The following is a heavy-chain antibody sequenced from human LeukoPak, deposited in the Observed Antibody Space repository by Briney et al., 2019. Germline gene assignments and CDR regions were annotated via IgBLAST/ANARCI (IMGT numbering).Heavy chain of an antibody. V-gene: IGHV1-18*04. J-gene: IGHJ5*02. Sequence: ASVKVSCKASGYTFTDYYIYWMRQAPGQGLERMGWISAYNGNTNYAQKLQGRVTMTTDTSTSTAYMELRSLRSDDTAVYYCARDHGGGNWFDPWGQGTLVTVSS. CDR1: GYTFTDYY. D-gene: IGHD2-15*01. CDR2: ISAYNGNT. CDR3: ARDHGGGNWFDP.